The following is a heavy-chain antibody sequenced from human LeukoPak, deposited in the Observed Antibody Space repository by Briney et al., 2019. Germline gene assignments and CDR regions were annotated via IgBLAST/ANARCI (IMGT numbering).Heavy chain of an antibody. J-gene: IGHJ4*02. CDR3: ARGTIQLWVDY. CDR1: GASIDSHSW. V-gene: IGHV4/OR15-8*01. D-gene: IGHD5-18*01. Sequence: SETLSLTCAVSGASIDSHSWWSWVRQPPGKGLEWIGEIYHSGGANYKPSLKSRVTISVDTSKNQFSLKLSSVTAADTAVYYCARGTIQLWVDYWGQGTLVTVSS. CDR2: IYHSGGA.